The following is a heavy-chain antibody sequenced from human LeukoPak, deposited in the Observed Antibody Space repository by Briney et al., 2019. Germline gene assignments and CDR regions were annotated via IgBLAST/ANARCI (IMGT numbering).Heavy chain of an antibody. CDR2: IIPIFGTA. CDR1: GGTFSSYA. Sequence: SVKASCKASGGTFSSYAISWVRQAPGQGLEWMGGIIPIFGTANYAQKFQGRVTITADESTSTAYMELSSLRSEDTAVYYCASLRYCSSTSCDIYGMDVWGQGTTVTVSS. D-gene: IGHD2-2*01. V-gene: IGHV1-69*13. J-gene: IGHJ6*02. CDR3: ASLRYCSSTSCDIYGMDV.